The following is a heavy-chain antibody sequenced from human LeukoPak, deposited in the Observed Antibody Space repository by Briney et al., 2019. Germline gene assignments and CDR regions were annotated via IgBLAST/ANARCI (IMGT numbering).Heavy chain of an antibody. CDR3: ARGAAPKDDWFDP. CDR2: IYYSGST. V-gene: IGHV4-39*01. D-gene: IGHD2-15*01. CDR1: GGSISSSSYY. J-gene: IGHJ5*02. Sequence: SETLSLTCTVSGGSISSSSYYWGWIRQPPGKGLEWIGSIYYSGSTYYNPSLKSRVTISVDTSKNQFSLKLSSVTAADTAVYYCARGAAPKDDWFDPWGQGTLVTVSS.